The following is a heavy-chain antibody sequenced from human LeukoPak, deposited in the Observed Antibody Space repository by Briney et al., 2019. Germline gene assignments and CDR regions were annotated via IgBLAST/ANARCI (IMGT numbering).Heavy chain of an antibody. D-gene: IGHD2-2*01. Sequence: GGSLRLSCAASGFTFSSYAMSWVRQAPGKGLEWVSAISGSGGSTYYADSVKGRFTISRDNSKSTLYLQMNSLRAEDTAVYYCAKRVPYCSSTSCPYNVAYFDYWGQGTLVTVSS. V-gene: IGHV3-23*01. CDR3: AKRVPYCSSTSCPYNVAYFDY. CDR1: GFTFSSYA. CDR2: ISGSGGST. J-gene: IGHJ4*02.